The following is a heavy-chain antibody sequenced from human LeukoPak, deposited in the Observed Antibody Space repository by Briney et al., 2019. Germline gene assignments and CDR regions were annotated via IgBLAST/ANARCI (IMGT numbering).Heavy chain of an antibody. D-gene: IGHD3-22*01. V-gene: IGHV5-51*01. CDR2: IYPGDSDT. CDR1: GYSFTSYW. Sequence: GESLKISCKGSGYSFTSYWIGWVRQMPGKGLEWMGIIYPGDSDTRYSPSFQGQVTISADKSISTAYLQWSSLKASDTAVYYCARGGMGYYDSSGYFDYWGQGTLVTVSS. J-gene: IGHJ4*02. CDR3: ARGGMGYYDSSGYFDY.